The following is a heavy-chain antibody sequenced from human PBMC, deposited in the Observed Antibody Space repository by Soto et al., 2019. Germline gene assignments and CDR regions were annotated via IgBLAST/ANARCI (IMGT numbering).Heavy chain of an antibody. Sequence: ASVKVSCKASGYTFTSYYMHWVRQAPGQGLEWMGIINPSGGSTSYAQKFQGRATMTRDTSTSTVYMELSSLRSEDTAVYYCARDFETLKYSGSWYPLDYWGQGTLVTVPQ. V-gene: IGHV1-46*03. CDR3: ARDFETLKYSGSWYPLDY. J-gene: IGHJ4*02. CDR1: GYTFTSYY. D-gene: IGHD6-13*01. CDR2: INPSGGST.